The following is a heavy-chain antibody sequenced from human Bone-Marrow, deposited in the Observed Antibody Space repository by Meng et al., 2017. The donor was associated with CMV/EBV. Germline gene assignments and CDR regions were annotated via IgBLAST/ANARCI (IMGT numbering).Heavy chain of an antibody. J-gene: IGHJ5*02. CDR2: ISAYNGNT. V-gene: IGHV1-18*01. CDR3: ARTGQWELLGGRAFDP. Sequence: ASVKVSCKASGYTFTSYGISWVRQAPGQGLEWMGWISAYNGNTNYAQKLQGRVTMTTDTSTSTAYMELRSLRSDDTAVYYCARTGQWELLGGRAFDPWGQGTLVTVYS. D-gene: IGHD1-26*01. CDR1: GYTFTSYG.